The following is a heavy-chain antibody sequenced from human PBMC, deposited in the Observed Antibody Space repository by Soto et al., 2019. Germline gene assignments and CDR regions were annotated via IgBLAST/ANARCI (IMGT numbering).Heavy chain of an antibody. D-gene: IGHD6-19*01. CDR1: GFTFSSYS. V-gene: IGHV3-48*02. CDR3: ARDGPLYSSGWYNYYYGMDV. J-gene: IGHJ6*02. CDR2: ISSSSSTI. Sequence: GGSLRLSCAASGFTFSSYSMNWVRQAPGKGLEWVSYISSSSSTIYYADSVKGRFTISRDNAKNSLYLQMNSLRDEDTAVYYCARDGPLYSSGWYNYYYGMDVWGQGTTVTVSS.